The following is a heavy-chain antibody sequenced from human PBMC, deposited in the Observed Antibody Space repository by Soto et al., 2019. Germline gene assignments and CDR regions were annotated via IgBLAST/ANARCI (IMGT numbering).Heavy chain of an antibody. CDR2: ISASGGRT. Sequence: EVQLLESGGGLVQPGGSLRLSCAASEFTFSSYDMTWVRQAPGKGLEWVSAISASGGRTYYADSVKGRFTISRDNSKNTLSLQMNSLRAEDTAVYYCAKGKRSSSSIDYWGQGTLVTVSS. CDR3: AKGKRSSSSIDY. V-gene: IGHV3-23*01. D-gene: IGHD6-6*01. J-gene: IGHJ4*02. CDR1: EFTFSSYD.